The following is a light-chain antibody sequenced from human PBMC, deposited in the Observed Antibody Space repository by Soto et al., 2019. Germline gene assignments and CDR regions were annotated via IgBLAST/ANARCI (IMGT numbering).Light chain of an antibody. CDR2: GAS. CDR1: QSVSSN. CDR3: QQRTNWPIT. J-gene: IGKJ5*01. V-gene: IGKV3-11*01. Sequence: EIVMTQSRSTLSVAPGGRATLCGRASQSVSSNLAWYQQKPGQAPRLLIYGASSRATGIPDRFSGSGSGTDFTLTISSLEPEDFAVYYCQQRTNWPITFGQGTRLEIK.